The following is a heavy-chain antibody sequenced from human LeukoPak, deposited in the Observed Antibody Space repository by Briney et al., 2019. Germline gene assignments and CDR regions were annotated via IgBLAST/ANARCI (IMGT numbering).Heavy chain of an antibody. CDR3: AGQITMIVVADNWFDP. V-gene: IGHV1-46*01. CDR1: GYTFTSYY. D-gene: IGHD3-22*01. CDR2: INPSGGST. Sequence: ASVKVSCKASGYTFTSYYMHWVRQAPGQGLEWMGIINPSGGSTSYAQKFQGRVTMTRDTSTSTVYMELSSLRSEDTAVYYCAGQITMIVVADNWFDPWGQGTLVTVSS. J-gene: IGHJ5*02.